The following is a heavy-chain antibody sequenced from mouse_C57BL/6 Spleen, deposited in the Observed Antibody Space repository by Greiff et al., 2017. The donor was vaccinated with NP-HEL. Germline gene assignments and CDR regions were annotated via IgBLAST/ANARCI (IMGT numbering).Heavy chain of an antibody. CDR1: GYTFTDYN. J-gene: IGHJ3*01. V-gene: IGHV1-18*01. CDR2: INPNNGGT. D-gene: IGHD2-4*01. Sequence: EVQLQQSGPELVKPGASVKIPCKASGYTFTDYNMDWVKQSHGKSLEWIGDINPNNGGTIYHQKFKGKATLTVDKSSSTAYMELRSLKSEDTAVYYCARSIHYDWFAYWGQGTLVTVSA. CDR3: ARSIHYDWFAY.